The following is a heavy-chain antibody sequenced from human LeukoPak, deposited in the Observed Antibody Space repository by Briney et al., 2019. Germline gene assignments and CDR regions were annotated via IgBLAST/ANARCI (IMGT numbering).Heavy chain of an antibody. CDR2: IYYSGST. CDR3: ARVYYCSSYDYWYFDL. CDR1: GGSISSYY. D-gene: IGHD6-13*01. J-gene: IGHJ2*01. Sequence: SETLSLTCTVSGGSISSYYWSWIRQPPGKGLEWIGYIYYSGSTNYNPSLKSRVTISVDTSKNQFSLKLSSVTAADTAVYYCARVYYCSSYDYWYFDLWGRGTLVTVSS. V-gene: IGHV4-59*01.